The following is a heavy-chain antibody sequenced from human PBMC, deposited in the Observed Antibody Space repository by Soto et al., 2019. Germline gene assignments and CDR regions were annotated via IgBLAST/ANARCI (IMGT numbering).Heavy chain of an antibody. D-gene: IGHD2-21*01. CDR2: VKNNGGAT. V-gene: IGHV3-15*07. CDR1: GFIFSHAW. Sequence: ESGGDLVKPGGSLRLPCAASGFIFSHAWFHWVRQPPGKGLELVGRVKNNGGATDYAPSVKGRFIISRDDSKDMVYLQMSSLRTEDTAIYYCAADLGPPYDSNNWFDPWGQGTLVTVSS. J-gene: IGHJ5*02. CDR3: AADLGPPYDSNNWFDP.